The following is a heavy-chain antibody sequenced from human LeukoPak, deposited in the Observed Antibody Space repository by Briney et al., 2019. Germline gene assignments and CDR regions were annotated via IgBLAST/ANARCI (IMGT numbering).Heavy chain of an antibody. J-gene: IGHJ6*02. V-gene: IGHV3-7*01. Sequence: GGSLRLSCAASGFTFSSYWMSWVRQAPGKGLEWVANIKQDGSEKYYVDSVKGRFTISRDNAKNSLYLQMNSMRAEDTAVYYCARVRLSDYYYYGMDVWGQGTTVTVSS. CDR3: ARVRLSDYYYYGMDV. D-gene: IGHD6-25*01. CDR2: IKQDGSEK. CDR1: GFTFSSYW.